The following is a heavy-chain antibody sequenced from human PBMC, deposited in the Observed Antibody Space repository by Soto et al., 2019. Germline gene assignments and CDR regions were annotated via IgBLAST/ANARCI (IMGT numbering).Heavy chain of an antibody. D-gene: IGHD3-22*01. V-gene: IGHV1-18*01. CDR3: ARNYYSSDIGRLFSI. CDR2: ISAYNGNT. Sequence: GASVKVSCKASGYTFTSYGISWVRQAPGQGLEWLGWISAYNGNTYYAQKLQGRVTMTTDTSTSTAYMELRSLRSDDTAVYYCARNYYSSDIGRLFSIWGQGTLVTVSS. CDR1: GYTFTSYG. J-gene: IGHJ4*02.